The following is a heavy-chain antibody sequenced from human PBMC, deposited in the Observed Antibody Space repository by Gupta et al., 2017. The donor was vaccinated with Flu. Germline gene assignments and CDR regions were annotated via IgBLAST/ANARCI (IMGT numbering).Heavy chain of an antibody. V-gene: IGHV3-23*01. Sequence: SAGKRLYWVSAISDIGVSTYYAYSVKGRFTISRDNSKNTLYLQMNSLRAEDTAVYYCDHARVPAAIMYYFDYLGQGTLVTVSS. D-gene: IGHD2-2*01. CDR3: DHARVPAAIMYYFDY. J-gene: IGHJ4*02. CDR2: ISDIGVST.